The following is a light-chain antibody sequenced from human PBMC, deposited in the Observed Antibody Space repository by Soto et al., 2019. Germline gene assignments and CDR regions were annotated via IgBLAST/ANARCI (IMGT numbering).Light chain of an antibody. CDR3: QQYNNWPPTWT. V-gene: IGKV3-15*01. CDR1: QSVSSN. CDR2: GAS. Sequence: EIVMTQSPATLSVSPGERVTLSCRASQSVSSNLAWYQQKPGQAPRLLIYGASTRATGIPARISGSGSGTEFTLTISSLQSEDFAVYHCQQYNNWPPTWTFGQGTKVEIK. J-gene: IGKJ1*01.